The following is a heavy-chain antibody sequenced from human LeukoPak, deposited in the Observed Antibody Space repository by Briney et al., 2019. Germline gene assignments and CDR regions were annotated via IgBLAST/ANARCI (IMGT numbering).Heavy chain of an antibody. V-gene: IGHV3-9*01. J-gene: IGHJ4*02. Sequence: GGSLRLSCAASGFTFDDYAMHWVRQAPGKGLEWVSGISWNSGSIGYADSVKGRFTISRDNAKNSLYLQMNSLRAEDTALYYCAKGPGIAAAAIDYWGQGTLVTASS. CDR3: AKGPGIAAAAIDY. CDR1: GFTFDDYA. CDR2: ISWNSGSI. D-gene: IGHD6-13*01.